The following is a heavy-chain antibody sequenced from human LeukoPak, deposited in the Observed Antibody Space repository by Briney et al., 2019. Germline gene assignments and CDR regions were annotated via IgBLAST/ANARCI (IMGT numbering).Heavy chain of an antibody. Sequence: SETLSLTCTVSGGSISSYYWSWIRQPAGKGLEWIGRIYTSGSTNYNPSLKSRVTMSVDTSKNQFSLKLSSVTAADTAVYYCARGSFSDYSSSSLKSPYYYYYMDVWGKGTTVTVSS. CDR2: IYTSGST. D-gene: IGHD6-6*01. CDR3: ARGSFSDYSSSSLKSPYYYYYMDV. V-gene: IGHV4-4*07. J-gene: IGHJ6*03. CDR1: GGSISSYY.